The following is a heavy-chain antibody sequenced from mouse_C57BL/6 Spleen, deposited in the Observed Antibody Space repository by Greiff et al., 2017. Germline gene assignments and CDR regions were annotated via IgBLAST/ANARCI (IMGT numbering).Heavy chain of an antibody. J-gene: IGHJ4*01. V-gene: IGHV1-55*01. Sequence: VQLQQSGAELVKPGASVKMSCKASGYTFTSYWITWVKQRPGQGLEWIGDIYPGSGSTNYNEKFKSKATLTVDTSSSTAYMQLSSLTSEDSAVYYCASSVATGRYYAMDYWGQGTSVTVSS. CDR3: ASSVATGRYYAMDY. CDR1: GYTFTSYW. D-gene: IGHD1-1*01. CDR2: IYPGSGST.